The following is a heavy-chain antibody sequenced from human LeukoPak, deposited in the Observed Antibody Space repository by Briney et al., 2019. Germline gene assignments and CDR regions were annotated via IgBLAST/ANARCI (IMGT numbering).Heavy chain of an antibody. V-gene: IGHV4-59*01. CDR1: GGSISNYY. J-gene: IGHJ6*03. CDR2: IYYSGSS. Sequence: SATLSLTCTVSGGSISNYYWTCIRQPPGKALEWIGYIYYSGSSSYNPSLSSRVTISLDTSKSQFSLKLSSVTAADTAVYYCARNVRSEGPPFYYYYMDVWGKGTTVTVSS. CDR3: ARNVRSEGPPFYYYYMDV.